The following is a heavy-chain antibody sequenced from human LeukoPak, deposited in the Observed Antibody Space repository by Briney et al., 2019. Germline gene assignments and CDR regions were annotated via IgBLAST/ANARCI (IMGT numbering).Heavy chain of an antibody. J-gene: IGHJ5*02. Sequence: PSETLSLTCTVSGGSISSSSYYWGWIRQPPGKGLEWIGSIYCSGSTYYNPSLKSRVTISVDTSKNQFSLKLSSVTAADTAVYYCAREGNWNYPRWFDPWGQGTLVTVSS. CDR3: AREGNWNYPRWFDP. V-gene: IGHV4-39*07. D-gene: IGHD1-7*01. CDR2: IYCSGST. CDR1: GGSISSSSYY.